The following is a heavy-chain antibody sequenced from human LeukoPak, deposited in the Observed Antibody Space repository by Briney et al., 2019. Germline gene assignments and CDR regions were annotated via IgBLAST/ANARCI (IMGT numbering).Heavy chain of an antibody. J-gene: IGHJ4*02. CDR3: AREENYKVDY. CDR1: GFTFSSYS. D-gene: IGHD1-7*01. V-gene: IGHV3-21*01. CDR2: ISSSSGYI. Sequence: GGSLRLSCAASGFTFSSYSMNWVRQAPGKGLEWVSSISSSSGYIYYADSVKGRFTISRDNAKKSLYLRMNSLRAEDTAVYYCAREENYKVDYWGQGTLVTVSS.